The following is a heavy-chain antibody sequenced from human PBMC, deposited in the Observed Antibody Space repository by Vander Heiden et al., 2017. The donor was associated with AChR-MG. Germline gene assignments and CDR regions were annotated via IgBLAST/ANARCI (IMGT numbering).Heavy chain of an antibody. J-gene: IGHJ4*02. CDR1: GYTFTSYA. CDR2: INTNTGNP. CDR3: ATLVTTIQTYYFDY. D-gene: IGHD5-12*01. Sequence: QVQLVQSGSELKKPVASVTVSCNASGYTFTSYAMNWVRQAPGQGLEWMGWINTNTGNPTYAQGFTGRFVFSLDTSVSTAYLQISSLKAEDTAVYYCATLVTTIQTYYFDYWCQGTLVTVSS. V-gene: IGHV7-4-1*02.